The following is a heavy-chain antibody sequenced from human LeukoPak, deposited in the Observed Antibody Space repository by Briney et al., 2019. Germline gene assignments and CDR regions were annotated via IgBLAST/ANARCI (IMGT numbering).Heavy chain of an antibody. CDR3: ARDSSSGGAFDI. J-gene: IGHJ3*02. V-gene: IGHV4-31*03. CDR1: GGSISSGGYY. CDR2: IYYSGST. Sequence: SETLSLTCTVSGGSISSGGYYWSWIRQHPGKGLEWIGYIYYSGSTYYNPSLKSRVTISVDTSKNQFSLKLSSVTAADTAVYYCARDSSSGGAFDIWGQGTMVTVSS. D-gene: IGHD2-15*01.